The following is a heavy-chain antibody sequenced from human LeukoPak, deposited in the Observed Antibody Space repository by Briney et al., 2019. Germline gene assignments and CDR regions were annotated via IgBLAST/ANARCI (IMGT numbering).Heavy chain of an antibody. CDR1: GFTFSNYW. Sequence: GGSLRLSCEGSGFTFSNYWMSWVRQAPGRGLEWVSAISGSGGSTYYADSVKGRFTISRDNSKNTLYLQMNSLRAEDTAVYYCAKDVRLFGDPPVGYFDYWGQGTLVTVSS. CDR3: AKDVRLFGDPPVGYFDY. CDR2: ISGSGGST. J-gene: IGHJ4*02. D-gene: IGHD3-10*01. V-gene: IGHV3-23*01.